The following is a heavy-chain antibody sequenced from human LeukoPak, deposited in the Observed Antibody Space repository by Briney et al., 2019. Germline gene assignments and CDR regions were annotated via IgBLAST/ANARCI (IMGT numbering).Heavy chain of an antibody. D-gene: IGHD6-13*01. Sequence: PGRSLRLSCAASGFTFSSYGMHWVRQAPGKGLEWVAVISYDGSNKYYADSVKGRSTISRDNSKNTLYLQMNSLRAEDTAVYYCARGSSSSWIDYWGQGTLVTVSS. CDR2: ISYDGSNK. J-gene: IGHJ4*02. V-gene: IGHV3-30*03. CDR3: ARGSSSSWIDY. CDR1: GFTFSSYG.